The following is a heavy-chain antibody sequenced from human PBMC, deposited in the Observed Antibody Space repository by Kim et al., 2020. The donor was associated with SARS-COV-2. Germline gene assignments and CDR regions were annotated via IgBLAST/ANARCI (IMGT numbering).Heavy chain of an antibody. J-gene: IGHJ4*01. V-gene: IGHV4-30-2*01. CDR3: ARGGTYASGSYYNRDYF. D-gene: IGHD3-10*01. Sequence: SQTLSLTCAVSGGSISNGDYSWTWIRQTPGKGLEWIGYIFQNGRIDLNPSLKSRVSISVDKSNDQLSLSLRDVTAADTATYYCARGGTYASGSYYNRDYF. CDR1: GGSISNGDYS. CDR2: IFQNGRI.